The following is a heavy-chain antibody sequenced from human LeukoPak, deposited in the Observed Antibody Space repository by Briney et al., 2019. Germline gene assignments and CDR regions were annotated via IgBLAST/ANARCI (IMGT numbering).Heavy chain of an antibody. J-gene: IGHJ4*02. CDR2: ISGSGGST. Sequence: GGSLRLSCASSGFTFSSYAMSWVRQAPGKGLEWVSAISGSGGSTYYADSVKGRFTISRDNSKNTLYLQMNSLRAEDTAVYYCVRDWGYDSSGYWQKYFDTWGQGTLVTVSS. CDR1: GFTFSSYA. CDR3: VRDWGYDSSGYWQKYFDT. V-gene: IGHV3-23*01. D-gene: IGHD3-22*01.